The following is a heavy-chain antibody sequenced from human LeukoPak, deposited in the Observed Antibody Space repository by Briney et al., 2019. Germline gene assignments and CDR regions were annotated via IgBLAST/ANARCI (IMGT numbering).Heavy chain of an antibody. CDR1: GFTFSSYA. J-gene: IGHJ6*02. CDR3: ARYDARYGMDV. D-gene: IGHD1-1*01. Sequence: GGSLRLSCAASGFTFSSYAMYWVRQAPGKGLEWVAVISYDGSNKYYADSVKGRLTISRDNSKNTLYLQMNSLRAEDTAVYYCARYDARYGMDVWGQGTTVTVSS. V-gene: IGHV3-30-3*01. CDR2: ISYDGSNK.